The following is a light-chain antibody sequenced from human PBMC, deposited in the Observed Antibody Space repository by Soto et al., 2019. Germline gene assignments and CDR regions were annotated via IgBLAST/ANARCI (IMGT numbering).Light chain of an antibody. CDR3: ATWDSSLSAVV. J-gene: IGLJ2*01. Sequence: QSVLTQPPSVSAAPGQKVTISCSGSSSNIGNNYVSWYQQLPGTAPKLLIYDNNKRPSGIPDRFSGSKSGTSATLGITGLQTGDEADYSCATWDSSLSAVVFGGGTKVTVL. V-gene: IGLV1-51*01. CDR1: SSNIGNNY. CDR2: DNN.